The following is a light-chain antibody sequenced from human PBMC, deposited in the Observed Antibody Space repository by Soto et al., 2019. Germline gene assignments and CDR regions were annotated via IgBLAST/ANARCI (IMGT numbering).Light chain of an antibody. CDR2: KGS. CDR3: LQYNSYPVT. Sequence: IQMTQSPSTLSASVGDRVTITCRASQSISYWLAWYQQKPGKVPEVLIYKGSSLGSGFPPRFSGSGSGTEFTLTISRLHPDDFAAYYCLQYNSYPVTFGGGTRVEIK. CDR1: QSISYW. V-gene: IGKV1-5*03. J-gene: IGKJ4*01.